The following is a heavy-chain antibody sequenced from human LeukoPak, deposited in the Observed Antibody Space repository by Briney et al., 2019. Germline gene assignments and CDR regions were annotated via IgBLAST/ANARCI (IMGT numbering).Heavy chain of an antibody. J-gene: IGHJ4*02. D-gene: IGHD3-16*01. CDR1: GGSISSTTYY. Sequence: SETLSLTCTVSGGSISSTTYYWGWIRQPPGKGLEWIGTIYYTGSTYYNPSLKSRVTISADTSKNHFSLKLNSVTTADTAVYYCTRGAGWLIDYWGQGILVTVSS. V-gene: IGHV4-39*07. CDR3: TRGAGWLIDY. CDR2: IYYTGST.